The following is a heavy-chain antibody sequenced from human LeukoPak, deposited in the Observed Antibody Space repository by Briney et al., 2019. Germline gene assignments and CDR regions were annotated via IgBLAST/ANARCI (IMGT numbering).Heavy chain of an antibody. V-gene: IGHV3-20*01. J-gene: IGHJ4*02. CDR1: GFTFDDYG. CDR3: ARDSDYSSGWSPWDY. CDR2: IQWNDDST. Sequence: PGGSLRLSCAASGFTFDDYGMSWVRQAPGKGLEWVSSIQWNDDSTGYADSVKGRFTISRDNAKNSLYLQMKSLRAEDTALYHCARDSDYSSGWSPWDYWGQGTLVTVSS. D-gene: IGHD6-19*01.